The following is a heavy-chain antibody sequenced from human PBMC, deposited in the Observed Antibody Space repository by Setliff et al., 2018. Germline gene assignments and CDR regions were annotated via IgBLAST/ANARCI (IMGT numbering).Heavy chain of an antibody. CDR2: IDAGDGET. CDR1: GYTFTSYL. J-gene: IGHJ4*02. V-gene: IGHV1-3*01. CDR3: ARVRGSGTLLSEFEY. Sequence: ASVKVSCKASGYTFTSYLIYWLRQAPGQRLEWVGWIDAGDGETKYSRNFQGRVTITRDISATTVYMDLSSLRSEDTAVYYCARVRGSGTLLSEFEYWGQGTLVTVSS. D-gene: IGHD3-10*01.